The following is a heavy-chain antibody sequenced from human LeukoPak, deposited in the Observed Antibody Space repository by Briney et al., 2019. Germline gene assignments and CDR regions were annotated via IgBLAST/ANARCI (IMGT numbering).Heavy chain of an antibody. V-gene: IGHV4-59*12. CDR2: IYYSGST. CDR1: GGSISSYY. Sequence: SETLSLTCTVSGGSISSYYWSWIRQPPGKGLEWIGYIYYSGSTNYNPSLKSRVTISVDTSKNQFSLKLSSVTAADTAVYYCASSAPYCSSTSCYSTLTYWGQGTLVTVSS. J-gene: IGHJ4*02. D-gene: IGHD2-2*02. CDR3: ASSAPYCSSTSCYSTLTY.